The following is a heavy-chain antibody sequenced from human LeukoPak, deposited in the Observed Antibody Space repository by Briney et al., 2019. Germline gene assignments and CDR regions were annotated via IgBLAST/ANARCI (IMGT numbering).Heavy chain of an antibody. Sequence: GGSLRLSCAASGFTFADYTMHWVRQAPGKGLEWVSLISWDGGSTYYADSVKGRFTISRDNSKNSLYLQMNSLRTEDTALYYCAKDQSGSYDYWGQGTLVTVSS. V-gene: IGHV3-43*01. CDR1: GFTFADYT. J-gene: IGHJ4*02. CDR2: ISWDGGST. CDR3: AKDQSGSYDY. D-gene: IGHD1-26*01.